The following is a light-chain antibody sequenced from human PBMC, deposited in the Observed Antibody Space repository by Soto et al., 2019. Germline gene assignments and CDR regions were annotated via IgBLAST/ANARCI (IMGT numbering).Light chain of an antibody. CDR2: EVR. CDR3: SSYTSNSIPV. V-gene: IGLV2-14*01. CDR1: SSDVGGYNY. Sequence: QSVLTQPASVSGSPGQSITISCTGTSSDVGGYNYVSWYQHYPGKAPKLMIYEVRRRPSGVSNRFSASKSGNTASLTISGLQAEDEADYYCSSYTSNSIPVFGTGTQLTVL. J-gene: IGLJ1*01.